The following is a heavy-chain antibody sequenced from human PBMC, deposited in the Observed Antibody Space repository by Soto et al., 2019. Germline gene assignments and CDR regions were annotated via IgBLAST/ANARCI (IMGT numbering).Heavy chain of an antibody. J-gene: IGHJ4*02. CDR2: IIPIFGTA. D-gene: IGHD3-22*01. V-gene: IGHV1-69*13. CDR3: ARSTYYYDSSGYYWPNAFDY. CDR1: GGTFSSYA. Sequence: SVKVSCKASGGTFSSYAISWVRQAPGQGLEWMGGIIPIFGTANYAQKFQGRVTITADESTSTAYMELSSLRTEDTAVYYCARSTYYYDSSGYYWPNAFDYWGQGTLVTVSS.